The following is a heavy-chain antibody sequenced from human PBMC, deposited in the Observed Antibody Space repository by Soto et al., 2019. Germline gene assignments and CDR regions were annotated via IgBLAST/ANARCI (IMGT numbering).Heavy chain of an antibody. Sequence: EVQLLESGGGLVQPGGSLRLSCAASGFTFSSYAMSWVRQAPGKGLEWVSAISGSGGSTYYADSVKGRFTISRDNSKNSLYLQMNSLRAEDTAVYYCAKGGYDPRGGGMDVWGQGTTVTVSS. CDR1: GFTFSSYA. D-gene: IGHD3-3*01. CDR2: ISGSGGST. J-gene: IGHJ6*02. CDR3: AKGGYDPRGGGMDV. V-gene: IGHV3-23*01.